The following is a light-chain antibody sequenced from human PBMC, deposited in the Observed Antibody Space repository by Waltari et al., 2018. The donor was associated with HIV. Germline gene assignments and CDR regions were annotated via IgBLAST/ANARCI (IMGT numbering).Light chain of an antibody. CDR3: QQFYNAPVT. CDR1: QNILHRSNNKNS. CDR2: WAS. Sequence: DIVMTQSPESLSVSLGERAAINYTSSQNILHRSNNKNSLVWYQQKPGQSPKLLIYWASARESGVPDLFSGSGSGTNFTLTISSLQAEDVAIYYCQQFYNAPVTFGGGTRVEIK. V-gene: IGKV4-1*01. J-gene: IGKJ4*01.